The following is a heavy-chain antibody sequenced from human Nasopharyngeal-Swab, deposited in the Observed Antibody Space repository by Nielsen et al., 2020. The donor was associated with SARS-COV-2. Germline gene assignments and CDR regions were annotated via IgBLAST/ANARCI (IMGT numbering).Heavy chain of an antibody. CDR2: TRHSGSG. D-gene: IGHD2-2*01. Sequence: VRQAPGKGLEWIGETRHSGSGNYKPSLNSRVSMSVDASKNQFSLELDSVTAADTAVYYCARGGRHGCSSANRPCAIDVWGQGATVTVSS. J-gene: IGHJ6*02. V-gene: IGHV4-4*02. CDR3: ARGGRHGCSSANRPCAIDV.